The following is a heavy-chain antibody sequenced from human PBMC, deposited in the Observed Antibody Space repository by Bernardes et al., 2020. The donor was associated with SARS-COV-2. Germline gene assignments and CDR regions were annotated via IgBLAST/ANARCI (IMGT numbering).Heavy chain of an antibody. J-gene: IGHJ4*02. D-gene: IGHD6-19*01. V-gene: IGHV5-51*01. CDR3: ARRKSSGWRNSPGGPPDQRGDFDY. Sequence: GESLKISCKGSGYSFTSYWIGWVRQMPGKGLEWMGIIYPGDSDTRYSPSFQGQVTIPADKSISTAYLQWSSLKASDTAMYYCARRKSSGWRNSPGGPPDQRGDFDYWGQGTLVTVSS. CDR1: GYSFTSYW. CDR2: IYPGDSDT.